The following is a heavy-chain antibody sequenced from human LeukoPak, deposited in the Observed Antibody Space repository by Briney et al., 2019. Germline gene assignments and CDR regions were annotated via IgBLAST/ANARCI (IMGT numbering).Heavy chain of an antibody. CDR2: IIPIFGTA. CDR1: GGTFSSYA. Sequence: ASVKVSCKASGGTFSSYAISWVRQAPGQGLEWMGGIIPIFGTANYAQKFQGRVTITADESTSTAYMELSRLRSDDTAVYYCARENYDFKGSGFDYWGQGTLVTVSS. V-gene: IGHV1-69*13. CDR3: ARENYDFKGSGFDY. D-gene: IGHD3-22*01. J-gene: IGHJ4*02.